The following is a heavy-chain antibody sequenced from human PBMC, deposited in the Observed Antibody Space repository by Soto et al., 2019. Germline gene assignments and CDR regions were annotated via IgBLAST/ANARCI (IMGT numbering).Heavy chain of an antibody. CDR3: ASDPYYYASEY. V-gene: IGHV3-11*01. D-gene: IGHD3-10*01. CDR2: ISGSGDTI. J-gene: IGHJ4*02. CDR1: GFTFSDSY. Sequence: QVQLVESGGGLVKPGGSLRLSCAASGFTFSDSYMTWIRQAPGKGLEWISYISGSGDTIYYADSVKGRFTVSRDNAKNSLYLQMNSLRAEDTAVYSCASDPYYYASEYWGQGTLVTVS.